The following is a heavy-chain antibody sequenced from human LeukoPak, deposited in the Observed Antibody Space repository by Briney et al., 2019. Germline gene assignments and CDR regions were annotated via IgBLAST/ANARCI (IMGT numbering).Heavy chain of an antibody. CDR1: GYTFTSCG. D-gene: IGHD6-6*01. J-gene: IGHJ6*03. Sequence: ASVKVSCKASGYTFTSCGISWVRQAPGQGLEWMGWISAYNGNTNYAQKLQGRVTMTTDTSTSTAYMELRSLRSDDTAVYYCARGYSSSSHYYYYMDVWGKGTTVTVSS. CDR2: ISAYNGNT. CDR3: ARGYSSSSHYYYYMDV. V-gene: IGHV1-18*01.